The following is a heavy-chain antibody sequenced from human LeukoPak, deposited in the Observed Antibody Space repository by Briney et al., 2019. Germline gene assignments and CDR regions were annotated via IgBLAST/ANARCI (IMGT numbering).Heavy chain of an antibody. CDR2: IKQDGSEK. Sequence: GGSLRLSCAASGFTFSSYWTSWVRQAPGKGLEWVANIKQDGSEKYYVDSVKGRFTISRDNAKNSLYLQMNSLRAEDTAVYYCARGIVVVPAAATLFDYWGQGTLVTVSS. V-gene: IGHV3-7*01. J-gene: IGHJ4*02. D-gene: IGHD2-2*01. CDR3: ARGIVVVPAAATLFDY. CDR1: GFTFSSYW.